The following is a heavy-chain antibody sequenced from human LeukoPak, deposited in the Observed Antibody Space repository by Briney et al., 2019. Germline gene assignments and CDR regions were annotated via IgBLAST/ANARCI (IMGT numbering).Heavy chain of an antibody. CDR2: ISAYNGNT. V-gene: IGHV1-18*04. Sequence: ASVKVSCKASGYTFTSYGISWVRQAPGQRLEWMGWISAYNGNTNYAQKLQRRVTMTTATSTSTAYMELRSLRADDPAVYYCAREQGVLLLPWRPGGVDAFDIWGKGTMVPVSS. CDR1: GYTFTSYG. D-gene: IGHD2-15*01. CDR3: AREQGVLLLPWRPGGVDAFDI. J-gene: IGHJ3*02.